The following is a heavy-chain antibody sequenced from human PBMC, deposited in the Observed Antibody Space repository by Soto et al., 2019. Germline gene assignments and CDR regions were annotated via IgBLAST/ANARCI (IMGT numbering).Heavy chain of an antibody. D-gene: IGHD5-12*01. V-gene: IGHV4-34*01. CDR3: AREGNLGRWLQPLDF. J-gene: IGHJ4*02. Sequence: SETLSLTCAVYGGSFSGYYWSWLRQPPGKGLEWIGDINHSGSTNYNPSLKSRVTMSVDTSKNQFSLKLISVTAADTAKYFCAREGNLGRWLQPLDFWGQGTLVTVSS. CDR1: GGSFSGYY. CDR2: INHSGST.